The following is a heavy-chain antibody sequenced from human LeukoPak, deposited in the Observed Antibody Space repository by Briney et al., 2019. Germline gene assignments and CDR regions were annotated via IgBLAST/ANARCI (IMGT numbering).Heavy chain of an antibody. CDR3: ARPLGYCSDSRCPQSWFDP. CDR2: INHSGRT. CDR1: GGSFSGYY. V-gene: IGHV4-34*01. J-gene: IGHJ5*02. D-gene: IGHD2-15*01. Sequence: PSETLSLTCAVYGGSFSGYYWTWIRQPPGKGLEWIGEINHSGRTNYNPSLKSRVIMSVDTSKNQFSLKLSSVTAADTAVYYCARPLGYCSDSRCPQSWFDPWGQGTLVTVSS.